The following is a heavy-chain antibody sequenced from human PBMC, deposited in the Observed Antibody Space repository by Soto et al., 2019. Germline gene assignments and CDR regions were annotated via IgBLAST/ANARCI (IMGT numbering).Heavy chain of an antibody. CDR1: GCSINSGDYY. D-gene: IGHD3-10*01. Sequence: PSETLSLTYSVSGCSINSGDYYWTWVRQPPGEGLEWIGNIFHSGSTYYTPSLQSRVTISLDTSKNHFSLKLSSVTPAATAVYYCASDRYYASGTYYNFYSGMDVCGQGTTVT. CDR3: ASDRYYASGTYYNFYSGMDV. V-gene: IGHV4-30-4*01. J-gene: IGHJ6*02. CDR2: IFHSGST.